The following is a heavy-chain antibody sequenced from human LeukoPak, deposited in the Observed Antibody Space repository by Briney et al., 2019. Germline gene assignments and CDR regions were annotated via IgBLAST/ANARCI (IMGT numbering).Heavy chain of an antibody. J-gene: IGHJ3*02. D-gene: IGHD2-2*01. Sequence: GGSLRLSCAASGFTFSNAWMSWVRQAPGKGLEWVGRIKSKTDGGTTDYAAPVKGRFTISRDDSKNTLYLQMNSLKTEDTAVYYCTTVKRHYSSTSCYGYAFDIWGQGTMVTVSS. CDR1: GFTFSNAW. CDR3: TTVKRHYSSTSCYGYAFDI. CDR2: IKSKTDGGTT. V-gene: IGHV3-15*01.